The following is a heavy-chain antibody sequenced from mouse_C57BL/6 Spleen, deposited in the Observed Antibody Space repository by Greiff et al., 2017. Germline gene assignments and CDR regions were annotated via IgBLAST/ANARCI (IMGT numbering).Heavy chain of an antibody. Sequence: DVQLQESGPELVKPGASVKISCKASGYSFTGYYMNWVKQSPEKSLEWIGEINPSTGGTTYNQKFKAKATLTVDKSSSTAYMQLKSLTSEDSAVYYCARWDYGSSWGYFDVWGTGTTVTVSS. CDR3: ARWDYGSSWGYFDV. J-gene: IGHJ1*03. D-gene: IGHD1-1*01. CDR1: GYSFTGYY. CDR2: INPSTGGT. V-gene: IGHV1-42*01.